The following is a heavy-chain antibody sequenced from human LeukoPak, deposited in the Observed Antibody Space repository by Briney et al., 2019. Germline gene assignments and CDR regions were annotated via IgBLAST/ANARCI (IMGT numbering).Heavy chain of an antibody. Sequence: SETLSLTCTVSGGSISSYYWGWIRQPPGKGLEWIGSIYYSGSTYYNPSLKSRVTISVDTSKNQFSLKLSSVTAADTAVYYCARVGGGYSYGFWSEDWGQGTLVTVSS. V-gene: IGHV4-39*07. J-gene: IGHJ4*02. CDR1: GGSISSYY. CDR2: IYYSGST. CDR3: ARVGGGYSYGFWSED. D-gene: IGHD5-18*01.